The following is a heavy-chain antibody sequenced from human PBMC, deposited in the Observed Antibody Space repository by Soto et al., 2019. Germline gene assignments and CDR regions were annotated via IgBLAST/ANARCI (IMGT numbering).Heavy chain of an antibody. CDR2: IKQDGSEK. J-gene: IGHJ6*02. Sequence: GGSLRRSCAASGFTFSTYWMNWVRQAPGKGLEWVANIKQDGSEKYYVDSVKGRFAISRGNAQDSLFLQMNNLRAEETAVYYCVRDWSTFWGMDVWGQGTTVTVSS. CDR3: VRDWSTFWGMDV. CDR1: GFTFSTYW. V-gene: IGHV3-7*01.